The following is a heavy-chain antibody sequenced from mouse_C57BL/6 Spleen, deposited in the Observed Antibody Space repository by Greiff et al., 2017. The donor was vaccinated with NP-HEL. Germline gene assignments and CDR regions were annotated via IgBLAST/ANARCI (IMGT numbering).Heavy chain of an antibody. CDR3: ASPYDGYYSYFDY. CDR1: GYTFTDYN. V-gene: IGHV1-22*01. J-gene: IGHJ2*01. Sequence: VQLQQSGPELVKPGASVKISCTASGYTFTDYNMHWVKQSHGKSLEWIGYINPNNGGTSYNQKFKGKATLTVNKSSSTAYMELRSLTSEDSAVYYCASPYDGYYSYFDYWGQGTTLTVSS. CDR2: INPNNGGT. D-gene: IGHD2-3*01.